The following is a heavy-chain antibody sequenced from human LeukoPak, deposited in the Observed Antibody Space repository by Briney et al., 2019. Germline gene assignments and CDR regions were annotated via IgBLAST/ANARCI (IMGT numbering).Heavy chain of an antibody. D-gene: IGHD6-19*01. J-gene: IGHJ5*02. CDR3: ARVAGWHWFDP. CDR1: AFTFSSYD. CDR2: ISPSGDNT. Sequence: GGSLRLSCAGSAFTFSSYDMTWVRQAPGRGLEWFSSISPSGDNTYYGDSGKGSFTISRDNSKNTVHLQMNNLRVDDTAVYYCARVAGWHWFDPWGQGTLVTVSS. V-gene: IGHV3-23*01.